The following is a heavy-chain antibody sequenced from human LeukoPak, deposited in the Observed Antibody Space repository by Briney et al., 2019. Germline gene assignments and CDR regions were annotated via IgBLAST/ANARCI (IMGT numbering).Heavy chain of an antibody. D-gene: IGHD2-2*01. V-gene: IGHV3-48*04. CDR1: GGTFSSYS. CDR3: AGTVPAAPDAYYYYYYMDV. Sequence: ASVKVSCKASGGTFSSYSMNWVRQAPGKGLEWVSYISSSSSTIYYADSVKGRFTISRDNAKNSLYLQMNSLRAEDTAVYYCAGTVPAAPDAYYYYYYMDVWGKGTTVTVSS. CDR2: ISSSSSTI. J-gene: IGHJ6*03.